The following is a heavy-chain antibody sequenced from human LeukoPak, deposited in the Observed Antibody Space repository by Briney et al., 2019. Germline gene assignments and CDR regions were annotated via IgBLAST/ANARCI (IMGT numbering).Heavy chain of an antibody. Sequence: GGSLRLSCVDSGFTFSSHWMSWVRQAPGKGLEWVANINQGEGEKYYVDSVKGRFTISRDNAKKSLFLQMNSLRAEDTAVYYCARSSYSSSSSVWGQGTMVTVSS. J-gene: IGHJ3*01. V-gene: IGHV3-7*03. CDR2: INQGEGEK. D-gene: IGHD6-6*01. CDR3: ARSSYSSSSSV. CDR1: GFTFSSHW.